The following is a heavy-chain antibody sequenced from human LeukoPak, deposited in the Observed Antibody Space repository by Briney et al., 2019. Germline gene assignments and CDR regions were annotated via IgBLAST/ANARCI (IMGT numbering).Heavy chain of an antibody. V-gene: IGHV4-59*01. CDR1: GFSFSYYY. J-gene: IGHJ4*02. D-gene: IGHD1-26*01. CDR2: VFYSGPT. CDR3: AGRSARYFDS. Sequence: PGGSLRLSCAASGFSFSYYYMSWVRQPPGEGLQWIGYVFYSGPTNYDASLKSRVAISVDRSKNQFSLKLTSVSAADTAVYYCAGRSARYFDSWGQGTPVTVSS.